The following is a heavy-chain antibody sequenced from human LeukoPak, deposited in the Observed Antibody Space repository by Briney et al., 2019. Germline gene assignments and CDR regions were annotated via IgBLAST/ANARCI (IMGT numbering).Heavy chain of an antibody. J-gene: IGHJ4*02. CDR3: ARDIDYGDYIPLFY. CDR2: NYYSGST. Sequence: PSETLSLTCTVSGGSISSGDYYWSWIRQPPGKGLEWIGYNYYSGSTYYNPSLKSRVTISVDTSKNQFSLKLSSVSTADTAVYYCARDIDYGDYIPLFYWGQGTLVTVSS. CDR1: GGSISSGDYY. V-gene: IGHV4-30-4*01. D-gene: IGHD4-17*01.